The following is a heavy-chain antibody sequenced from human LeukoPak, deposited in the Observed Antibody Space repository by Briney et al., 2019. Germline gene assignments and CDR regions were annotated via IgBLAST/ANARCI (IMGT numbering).Heavy chain of an antibody. V-gene: IGHV3-9*01. D-gene: IGHD5-12*01. CDR1: GFTFDDYA. CDR2: ISWNSGSI. Sequence: PGRSLRFSCAASGFTFDDYAMHWVRQAPGKGLEWVSGISWNSGSIGYADSVKGRSTISRDNAKNSLYLQMNSLRAEDTALYYCAKTSRGYSGYDSYYGMDVWGQGTTVTVSS. J-gene: IGHJ6*02. CDR3: AKTSRGYSGYDSYYGMDV.